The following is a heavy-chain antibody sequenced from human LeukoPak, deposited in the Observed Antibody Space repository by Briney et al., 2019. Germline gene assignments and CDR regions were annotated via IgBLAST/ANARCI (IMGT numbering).Heavy chain of an antibody. Sequence: PSETLSLTCTVYGGSISSGSYYWGWIRQPPGKGLEWIGSIYYSGSTYYNPSLKSRVTISVDTSKNQFSLKLSSVTAADTAVYYCARHEELSYFDYWGQGTLVTVSS. V-gene: IGHV4-39*01. J-gene: IGHJ4*02. CDR3: ARHEELSYFDY. D-gene: IGHD3-10*01. CDR2: IYYSGST. CDR1: GGSISSGSYY.